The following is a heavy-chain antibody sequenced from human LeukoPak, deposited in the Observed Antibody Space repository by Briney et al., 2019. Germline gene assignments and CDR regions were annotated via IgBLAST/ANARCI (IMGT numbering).Heavy chain of an antibody. D-gene: IGHD3-16*01. CDR3: ARDGVSPLYYYYMDV. CDR1: GGSISSFY. Sequence: NPSETLSLTCTVSGGSISSFYWSWIRQPPGKGLEWIGNIYYSGSTNYNPSLKSRVTISVDTSKNQFSLKLSSVTAADTAVYYCARDGVSPLYYYYMDVWGKGTTVTVSS. CDR2: IYYSGST. J-gene: IGHJ6*03. V-gene: IGHV4-59*01.